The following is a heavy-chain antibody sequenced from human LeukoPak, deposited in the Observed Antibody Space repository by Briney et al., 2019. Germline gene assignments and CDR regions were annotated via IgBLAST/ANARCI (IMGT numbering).Heavy chain of an antibody. CDR1: GGSISSSSYY. J-gene: IGHJ3*02. V-gene: IGHV4-39*01. D-gene: IGHD3-22*01. Sequence: SETLSLTCTVSGGSISSSSYYWGWIRQPPGKGLEWIGSIYYSGSTYYNPPLKSRVTISVDTSKNQFSLKLSSVTAADAAVYYCASPIDYDSSGYYFLSAFDIWGQGTMVTVSS. CDR2: IYYSGST. CDR3: ASPIDYDSSGYYFLSAFDI.